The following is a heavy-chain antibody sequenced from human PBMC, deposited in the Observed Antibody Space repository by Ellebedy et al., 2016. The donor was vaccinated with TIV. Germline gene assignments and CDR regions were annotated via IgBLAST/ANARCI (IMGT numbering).Heavy chain of an antibody. CDR2: IIAIFGTT. Sequence: ASVKVSCKASGATFSAYGISWVRQAPGQGLEWIGGIIAIFGTTKYAQKFQGRVTITADQLTTTSHMEMSDLRFEDTAIYYCARHIGYSNGPSEYWGQGSLVTVSS. CDR3: ARHIGYSNGPSEY. CDR1: GATFSAYG. V-gene: IGHV1-69*13. J-gene: IGHJ4*02. D-gene: IGHD6-19*01.